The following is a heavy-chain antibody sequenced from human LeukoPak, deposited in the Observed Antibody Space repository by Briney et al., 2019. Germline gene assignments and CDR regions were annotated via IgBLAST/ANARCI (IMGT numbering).Heavy chain of an antibody. CDR3: ARDPGSGATRWFDP. CDR2: IYSGGST. CDR1: GFTVSSNY. D-gene: IGHD1-26*01. V-gene: IGHV3-53*01. Sequence: LAGGSLRLSCAASGFTVSSNYMSWVRQAPGKGLEWVSVIYSGGSTYYADSVKGRFTISRDNSKNTLYLQMNSLRAEDTAVYYCARDPGSGATRWFDPWGQGTLVTVSS. J-gene: IGHJ5*02.